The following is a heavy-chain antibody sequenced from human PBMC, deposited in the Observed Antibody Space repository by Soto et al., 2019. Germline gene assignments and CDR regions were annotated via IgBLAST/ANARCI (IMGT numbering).Heavy chain of an antibody. J-gene: IGHJ6*02. D-gene: IGHD5-18*01. CDR2: ISGSGGST. V-gene: IGHV3-23*01. Sequence: GGSLRLSCAASGFTFSSYAMSWVRQAPGKGLEWVSAISGSGGSTYYADSVKGRFTISRDNSKNTLYLQMNSLRAEDTAVYYCAIRPPNLWLRDYYYGMDVWGQGTTVTVSS. CDR3: AIRPPNLWLRDYYYGMDV. CDR1: GFTFSSYA.